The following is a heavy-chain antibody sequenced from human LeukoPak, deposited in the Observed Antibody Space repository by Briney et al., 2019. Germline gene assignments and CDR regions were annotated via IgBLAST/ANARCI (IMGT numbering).Heavy chain of an antibody. CDR1: GFTLSTYD. D-gene: IGHD3-10*01. J-gene: IGHJ3*02. CDR3: AREMSGSNDALDI. Sequence: AGGSLRPSCAASGFTLSTYDMHWVRQPTGEGLEWVSIIYRAGDTYYPGSVKGRFTISRDNAKNSLYLQMNSLRAEDTAVYYCAREMSGSNDALDIWGQGTMVTVSS. CDR2: IYRAGDT. V-gene: IGHV3-13*01.